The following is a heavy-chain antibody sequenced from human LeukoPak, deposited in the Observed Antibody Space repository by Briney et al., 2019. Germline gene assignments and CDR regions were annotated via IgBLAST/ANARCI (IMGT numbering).Heavy chain of an antibody. Sequence: ASVKVSCKASGYTFTSYYTHWVRQAPGQGLEWMGIINPSGGSTSYAQKFQGRVTMTRDTSTSTVYMELSSLRSEDTAVYYCARASGSWPLRDYWGQGTLVTVSS. V-gene: IGHV1-46*01. CDR3: ARASGSWPLRDY. CDR2: INPSGGST. CDR1: GYTFTSYY. D-gene: IGHD6-13*01. J-gene: IGHJ4*02.